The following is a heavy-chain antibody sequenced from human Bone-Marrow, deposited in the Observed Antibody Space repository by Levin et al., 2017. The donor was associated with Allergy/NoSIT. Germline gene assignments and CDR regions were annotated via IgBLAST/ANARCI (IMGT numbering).Heavy chain of an antibody. CDR3: AKEGLAVAGYYFDS. J-gene: IGHJ4*02. CDR1: GFTFSSYA. V-gene: IGHV3-23*01. D-gene: IGHD6-19*01. CDR2: ISGSGTIT. Sequence: GESLKISCAASGFTFSSYAMSWVRQAPGKGLEWVSSISGSGTITHYAESVKGRFTISRDISKNMLHLQMNSLRAEDTAIYFCAKEGLAVAGYYFDSWGQGTLVSVSS.